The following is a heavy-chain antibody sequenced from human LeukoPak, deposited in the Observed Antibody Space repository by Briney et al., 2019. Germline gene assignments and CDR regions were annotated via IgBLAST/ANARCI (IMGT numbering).Heavy chain of an antibody. J-gene: IGHJ3*02. V-gene: IGHV3-30*02. Sequence: GGSLRLSCAASGFTFSSYGMHWVRQAPGKGLEWVAFIRYDGSNKYYADSVKGRFTISRDNSKNTLYLQMNSLRAEDTAVYYCARIKYSSGWPDAFDIWGQGTMVTVSS. CDR2: IRYDGSNK. CDR3: ARIKYSSGWPDAFDI. CDR1: GFTFSSYG. D-gene: IGHD6-19*01.